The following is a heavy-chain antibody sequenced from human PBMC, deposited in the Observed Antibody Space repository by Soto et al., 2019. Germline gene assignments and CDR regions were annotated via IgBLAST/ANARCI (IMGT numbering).Heavy chain of an antibody. CDR3: TTSEEYYDFWSGFIVY. V-gene: IGHV3-15*01. J-gene: IGHJ4*02. CDR1: GFTFSNAW. D-gene: IGHD3-3*01. CDR2: IKSKTDGGTT. Sequence: GGSLRLSCAASGFTFSNAWMSWVRQAPGKGLEWVGRIKSKTDGGTTDYAAPVKGRFTISRDDSKNTLYLQMNSLKTEDTAVYYCTTSEEYYDFWSGFIVYWGQGILVTVS.